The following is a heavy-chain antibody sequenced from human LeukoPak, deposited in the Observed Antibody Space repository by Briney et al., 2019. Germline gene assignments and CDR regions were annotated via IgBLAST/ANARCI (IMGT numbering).Heavy chain of an antibody. D-gene: IGHD3-22*01. CDR3: ARGNYYGSSGYYLDY. CDR1: GFTVSSNY. V-gene: IGHV3-53*01. CDR2: IYSGGST. J-gene: IGHJ4*02. Sequence: GGSLRLSCAASGFTVSSNYMSWVRQAPGRGLEWVSVIYSGGSTYYADSVKGRFTISRDNSKSTLYLQMNSLRAEDTAVFYCARGNYYGSSGYYLDYWGQGTLVTVSS.